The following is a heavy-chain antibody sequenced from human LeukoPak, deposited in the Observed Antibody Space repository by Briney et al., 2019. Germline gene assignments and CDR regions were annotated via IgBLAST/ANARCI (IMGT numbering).Heavy chain of an antibody. CDR3: ARMSDILTGHYPQWFDP. CDR2: MNPNSGVT. Sequence: GASVKVSCKASGYTFTGYYMHWVRQAPGQGPEWMGWMNPNSGVTKYAQKFQGRVTMTRDTPLSTAYMELSSLRSDDTAFYYCARMSDILTGHYPQWFDPWGQGTLVTVSS. V-gene: IGHV1-2*02. J-gene: IGHJ5*02. D-gene: IGHD3-9*01. CDR1: GYTFTGYY.